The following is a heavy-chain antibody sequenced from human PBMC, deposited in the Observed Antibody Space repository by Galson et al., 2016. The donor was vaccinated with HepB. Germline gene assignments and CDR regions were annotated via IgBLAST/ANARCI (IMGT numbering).Heavy chain of an antibody. D-gene: IGHD2-8*01. CDR1: GFTFSTYW. V-gene: IGHV3-7*01. J-gene: IGHJ4*02. CDR3: AKVTRDWDPLPNGC. CDR2: IKQDGSEK. Sequence: SLRLSCAASGFTFSTYWMNWVRQAPRKGLEWVANIKQDGSEKYYVDSVKGRFTISRDNAKNSLYLQMNSLRAEDTAVYYCAKVTRDWDPLPNGCWGQGTLVTVSS.